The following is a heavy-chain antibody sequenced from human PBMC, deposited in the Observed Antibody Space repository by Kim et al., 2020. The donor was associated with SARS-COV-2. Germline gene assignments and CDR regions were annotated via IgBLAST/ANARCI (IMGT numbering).Heavy chain of an antibody. CDR2: IKSITDGGTT. D-gene: IGHD3-22*01. V-gene: IGHV3-15*01. Sequence: GGSLRLSCAASGFTFSNAWMSWVRQAPGKGLQWVGRIKSITDGGTTDYAAPVKGRFTISRDDSKNTASLQMNSLKTEDTAVYYCTHFVYYDSNGYLCNF. CDR1: GFTFSNAW. CDR3: THFVYYDSNGYLCNF. J-gene: IGHJ4*01.